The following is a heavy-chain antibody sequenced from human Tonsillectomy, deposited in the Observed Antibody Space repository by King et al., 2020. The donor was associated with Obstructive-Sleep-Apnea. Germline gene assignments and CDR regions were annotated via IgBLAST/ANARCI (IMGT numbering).Heavy chain of an antibody. V-gene: IGHV4-30-4*01. CDR2: IYYSGST. D-gene: IGHD5-12*01. CDR3: ATRRHSGYDYGAFDY. J-gene: IGHJ4*02. CDR1: GGSISSGDYY. Sequence: QLQESGPGLVKPSQTLSLTCTVSGGSISSGDYYWGWIRQPPGKGLEWIGYIYYSGSTYYNPSLKSRVTISVDTSKNQFYLKLNSVTAADTAVYYCATRRHSGYDYGAFDYWGQGTLVTVSS.